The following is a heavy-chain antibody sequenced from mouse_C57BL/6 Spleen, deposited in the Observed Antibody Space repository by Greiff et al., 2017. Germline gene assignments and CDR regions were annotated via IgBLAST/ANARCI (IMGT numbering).Heavy chain of an antibody. CDR2: IYTGSGST. Sequence: QVQLQQPGAELVKPGASVKLSCTASGYTFTSYWITWVQQRPGHGLEWIGYIYTGSGSTNYNEKFKRKATLTVDTSASTAYMQLSILTSEYSAVYYCARKNYYGSRYYYAMDYWGQGTSVTVSS. J-gene: IGHJ4*01. D-gene: IGHD1-1*01. CDR3: ARKNYYGSRYYYAMDY. CDR1: GYTFTSYW. V-gene: IGHV1-55*01.